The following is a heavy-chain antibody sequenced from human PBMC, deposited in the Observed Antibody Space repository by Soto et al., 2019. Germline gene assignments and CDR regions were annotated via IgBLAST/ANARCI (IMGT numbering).Heavy chain of an antibody. Sequence: PSETLSLTCAVSGYSISSGYHWAWVRQPPGKGLEWIATISHTGTTYYSLSLKSRATISIDTSKNQFSLKLSSVTAADTAVHYCARDAGFGAYDFWGQGTLVTVPS. D-gene: IGHD3-10*01. J-gene: IGHJ4*02. CDR2: ISHTGTT. V-gene: IGHV4-38-2*02. CDR3: ARDAGFGAYDF. CDR1: GYSISSGYH.